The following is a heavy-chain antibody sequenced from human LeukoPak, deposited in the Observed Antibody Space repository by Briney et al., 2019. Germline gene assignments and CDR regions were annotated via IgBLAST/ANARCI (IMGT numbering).Heavy chain of an antibody. D-gene: IGHD6-13*01. CDR2: IYHSGNT. CDR3: ARAPGYYFDY. J-gene: IGHJ4*02. V-gene: IGHV4-30-2*01. Sequence: SQTLSLTCTVSGGSISSGGYYWSWIRQPPGKGLEWIGFIYHSGNTYDNPSLNSRVTISVDRSNNQFSLKLSSVTAADTAVYYCARAPGYYFDYWGQGTLVTVSS. CDR1: GGSISSGGYY.